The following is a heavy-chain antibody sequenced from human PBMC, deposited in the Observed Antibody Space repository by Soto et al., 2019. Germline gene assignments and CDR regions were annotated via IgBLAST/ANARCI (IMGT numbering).Heavy chain of an antibody. J-gene: IGHJ6*02. Sequence: PGESLKISCKGSGYSLTSYWLGCVRQMPGKGLEWMVLIYPGESDTRYSPSFQGQVTISADKSISTAYLQWSSLKASDTAMYYCARQGRYRYYYRMDVWGQGTTVTVSS. CDR2: IYPGESDT. CDR1: GYSLTSYW. D-gene: IGHD3-9*01. CDR3: ARQGRYRYYYRMDV. V-gene: IGHV5-51*01.